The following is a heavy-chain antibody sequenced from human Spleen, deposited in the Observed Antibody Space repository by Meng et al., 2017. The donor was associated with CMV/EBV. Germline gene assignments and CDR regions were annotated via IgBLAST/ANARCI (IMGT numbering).Heavy chain of an antibody. CDR1: GGTFSSYA. D-gene: IGHD3-3*01. Sequence: SVKVSCKASGGTFSSYAINWVRQAPGQGLEWMGGIIASLDTTNYAQKFQGRVTITTDESTSTAYMELSSLRSEDTAVYYCATAATISGVVWDAMDVWGQGTTVTVSS. CDR2: IIASLDTT. V-gene: IGHV1-69*05. CDR3: ATAATISGVVWDAMDV. J-gene: IGHJ6*02.